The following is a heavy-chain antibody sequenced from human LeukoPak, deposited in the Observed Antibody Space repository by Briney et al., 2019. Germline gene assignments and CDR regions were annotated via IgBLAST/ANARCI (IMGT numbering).Heavy chain of an antibody. V-gene: IGHV4-61*02. Sequence: PSETLSLTCTVSGGSISSGSYYWSWIRQPAGKGLEWIGRIYTSGSTNYNPSLKSRVTISVDTSKNQFSLKLSSVTAADTAVYYCARDMAPDVVVYDPLYWYFDLWGRGTLVTVSS. CDR1: GGSISSGSYY. CDR3: ARDMAPDVVVYDPLYWYFDL. D-gene: IGHD2-21*01. J-gene: IGHJ2*01. CDR2: IYTSGST.